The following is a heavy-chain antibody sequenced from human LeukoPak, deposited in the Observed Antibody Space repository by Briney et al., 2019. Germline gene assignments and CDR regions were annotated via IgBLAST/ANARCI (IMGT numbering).Heavy chain of an antibody. V-gene: IGHV4-30-4*07. CDR2: IYYSGST. CDR1: GGSISSGGYS. Sequence: SQTLSLTCAVSGGSISSGGYSWSWIRQPPGKGLEWIGYIYYSGSTYYNPSLRSRVTISVDTSKNQFSLKLSSVTAADTAVYYCARENGDYAYDYWGQGTLVTVSS. CDR3: ARENGDYAYDY. J-gene: IGHJ4*02. D-gene: IGHD4-17*01.